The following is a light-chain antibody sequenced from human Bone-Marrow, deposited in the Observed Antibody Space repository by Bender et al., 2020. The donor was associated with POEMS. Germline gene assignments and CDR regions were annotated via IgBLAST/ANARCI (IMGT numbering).Light chain of an antibody. CDR3: QSADSSDTWNWV. J-gene: IGLJ3*02. Sequence: SSELTQPPSVSVSPGQTARITCSGDALPKQYAYWYQQKSGQGPVLLIYKDSERPSGIPERFSGSTSGTTVTLTISGVQAEDEADYYCQSADSSDTWNWVFGGGTKLTVL. CDR1: ALPKQY. CDR2: KDS. V-gene: IGLV3-25*03.